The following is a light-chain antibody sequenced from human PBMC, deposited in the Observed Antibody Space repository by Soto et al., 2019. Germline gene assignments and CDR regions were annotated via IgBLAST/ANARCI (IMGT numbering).Light chain of an antibody. CDR3: QQYYTWPSWT. J-gene: IGKJ1*01. Sequence: EMVMTQSPATLSVSPGERATLSCRASQSVSSNLAWYQQKPDQAPRLLIYGASTRATDIPPRFSGSGSGTEFTLTISSLQSEDFAIYYCQQYYTWPSWTFGQGTKVEI. V-gene: IGKV3-15*01. CDR2: GAS. CDR1: QSVSSN.